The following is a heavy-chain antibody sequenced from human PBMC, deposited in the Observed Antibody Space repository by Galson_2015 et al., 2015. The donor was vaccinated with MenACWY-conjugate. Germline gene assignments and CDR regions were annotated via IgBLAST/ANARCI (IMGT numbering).Heavy chain of an antibody. CDR3: ARQNEDSSGWKEFDY. Sequence: QSGAEVKKPGESLTISCTGSGYSFTSYYIGWVRPMPGKGLEWMGIINPGDSDTRYRPSFQGQVTISADKSISTAYLQWSSLKASDTAIYYCARQNEDSSGWKEFDYWGQGTLVTVSS. CDR1: GYSFTSYY. J-gene: IGHJ4*02. V-gene: IGHV5-51*01. CDR2: INPGDSDT. D-gene: IGHD6-19*01.